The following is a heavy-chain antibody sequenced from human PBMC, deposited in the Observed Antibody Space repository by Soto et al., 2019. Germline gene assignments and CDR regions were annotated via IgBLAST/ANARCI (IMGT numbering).Heavy chain of an antibody. D-gene: IGHD3-22*01. J-gene: IGHJ6*03. Sequence: SETLCLTCAVSGASMNTYYWSWIRQPPGKGLEWIGYFYYSGLTNYNPSLKSRVTISLDTSKNQFSLKLSSVTAADTAVYFCARGNTHGYYYMDVWGRGTTVTVSS. CDR3: ARGNTHGYYYMDV. CDR1: GASMNTYY. CDR2: FYYSGLT. V-gene: IGHV4-59*08.